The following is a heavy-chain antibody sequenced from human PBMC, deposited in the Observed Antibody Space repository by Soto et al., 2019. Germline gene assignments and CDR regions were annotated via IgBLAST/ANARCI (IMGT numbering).Heavy chain of an antibody. Sequence: GASVKVSCKASGYTFTSYGISWVRQAPGQGLEWMGLISAYNGNTNYAQKLQGRVTMTTDTSTSTAYMELRSLRSDDTAVYYCARTPHSIVATAYFDYWGQGTLVTVSS. D-gene: IGHD5-12*01. CDR1: GYTFTSYG. CDR3: ARTPHSIVATAYFDY. CDR2: ISAYNGNT. J-gene: IGHJ4*02. V-gene: IGHV1-18*01.